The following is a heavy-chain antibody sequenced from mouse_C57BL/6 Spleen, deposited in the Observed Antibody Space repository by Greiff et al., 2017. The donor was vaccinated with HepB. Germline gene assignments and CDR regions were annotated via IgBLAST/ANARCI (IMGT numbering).Heavy chain of an antibody. Sequence: QVQLQQPGAELVMPGASVKLSCKASGYTFTSYWMHWVKQRPGQGLEWIGEIDPSDSYTNYNQKFKGKSTLTVDKSSSTAYMQLSSLTSEDSAVYYCARGIWYHFDYWGQGTTLTVSS. V-gene: IGHV1-69*01. CDR3: ARGIWYHFDY. CDR1: GYTFTSYW. J-gene: IGHJ2*01. D-gene: IGHD2-1*01. CDR2: IDPSDSYT.